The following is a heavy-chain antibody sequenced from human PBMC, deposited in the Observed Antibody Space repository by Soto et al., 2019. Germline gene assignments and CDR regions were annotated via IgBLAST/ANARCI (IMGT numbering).Heavy chain of an antibody. Sequence: QVQLVQSGAEVKKPGASVKVSCKASGYTFTSYDINWVRQATGQGLEWMGWMNPNSGNTGYAQKSQGRVTRTRNTSISTAYMELSSLRSEDTAVYYCARVRSKYSSSAFWFDPWGQGTLVTVSS. J-gene: IGHJ5*02. CDR2: MNPNSGNT. CDR3: ARVRSKYSSSAFWFDP. CDR1: GYTFTSYD. D-gene: IGHD6-6*01. V-gene: IGHV1-8*01.